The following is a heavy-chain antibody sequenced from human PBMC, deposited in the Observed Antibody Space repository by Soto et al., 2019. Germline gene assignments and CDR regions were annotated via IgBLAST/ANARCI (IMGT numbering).Heavy chain of an antibody. Sequence: TSETLSLTCAVSGGSISSGGYSWSWIRQPPGKGLEWIGYIYYSGSTNYNPSLKSRVTISVDTSKNQFSLKLSSVTAADTAVYYCARLGDRRGYYYYGMDVWGQGTTVTVSS. CDR2: IYYSGST. V-gene: IGHV4-61*08. J-gene: IGHJ6*02. CDR3: ARLGDRRGYYYYGMDV. D-gene: IGHD3-16*01. CDR1: GGSISSGGYS.